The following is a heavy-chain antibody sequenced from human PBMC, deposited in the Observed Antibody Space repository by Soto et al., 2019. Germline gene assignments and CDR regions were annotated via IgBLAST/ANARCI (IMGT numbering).Heavy chain of an antibody. Sequence: GGSLRLSCSASGFTFSSFWMTWVRQTPGRGLERVANIKEDGSQKYYVDSVKGRFTLSRDNAKNSLYLQMNSLRADDTAVYYCVRDRGWFTFDYWGQGILVTVSS. D-gene: IGHD6-19*01. V-gene: IGHV3-7*01. J-gene: IGHJ4*02. CDR2: IKEDGSQK. CDR1: GFTFSSFW. CDR3: VRDRGWFTFDY.